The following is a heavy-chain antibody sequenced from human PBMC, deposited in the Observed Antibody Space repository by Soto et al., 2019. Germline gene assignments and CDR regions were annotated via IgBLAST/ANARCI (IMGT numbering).Heavy chain of an antibody. CDR2: ISYDGSNK. V-gene: IGHV3-30-3*01. CDR1: GFTFSSYA. J-gene: IGHJ6*02. Sequence: QVQLVESGGGVVQPGRSLRLSCAASGFTFSSYAMHWVRQAPGKGLEWVAVISYDGSNKYYADSVKGRFTISRDNSNNTLYLQMNSLRAEDTAVYYCARETTEVDYYYYGMDVWGQGTTVTVSS. CDR3: ARETTEVDYYYYGMDV. D-gene: IGHD4-17*01.